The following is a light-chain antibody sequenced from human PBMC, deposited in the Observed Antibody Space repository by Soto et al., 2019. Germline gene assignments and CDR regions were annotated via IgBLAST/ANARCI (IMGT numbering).Light chain of an antibody. Sequence: DIQMTQSPSSLSASVGDRVTITCRASQSISSYLNWYQHKPGKAPKLRIYAASSLQTGLPSRFSGCRSGTDFALTISSLQRDDFATYYCQQTDRFPRTFGQGAKVDIK. CDR2: AAS. V-gene: IGKV1-39*01. CDR3: QQTDRFPRT. CDR1: QSISSY. J-gene: IGKJ1*01.